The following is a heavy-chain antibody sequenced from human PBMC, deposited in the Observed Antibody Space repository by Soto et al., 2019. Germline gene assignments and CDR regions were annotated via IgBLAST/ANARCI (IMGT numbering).Heavy chain of an antibody. CDR2: ISSSSSTI. CDR1: GFTFSSYS. V-gene: IGHV3-48*01. CDR3: AGAKQGGGSYYEWAYYYYGMDV. J-gene: IGHJ6*02. Sequence: GGSLRLSCAASGFTFSSYSMNWVRQAPGKGLEWVSYISSSSSTIYYADSVKGRFTISRDNAKNSLYLQMNSLRAEDTAVYYCAGAKQGGGSYYEWAYYYYGMDVWGQGTTVTVSS. D-gene: IGHD1-26*01.